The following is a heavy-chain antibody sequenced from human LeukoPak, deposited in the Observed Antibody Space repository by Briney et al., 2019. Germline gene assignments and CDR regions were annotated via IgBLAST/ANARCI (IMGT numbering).Heavy chain of an antibody. CDR2: IKQDGSEK. CDR1: RFTFSSYA. CDR3: ATYNSVNAREFQY. D-gene: IGHD5/OR15-5a*01. J-gene: IGHJ1*01. Sequence: GRSLRLSCAASRFTFSSYAMHWVRQAPGKGLEWVANIKQDGSEKYYVDSVKGRFTISRDNAKNSLYLQMNSLGGDDTAIYYCATYNSVNAREFQYWGQGTLVTVSS. V-gene: IGHV3-7*01.